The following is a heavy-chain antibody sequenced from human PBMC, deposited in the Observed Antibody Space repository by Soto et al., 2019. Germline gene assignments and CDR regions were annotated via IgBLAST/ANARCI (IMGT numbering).Heavy chain of an antibody. V-gene: IGHV3-23*01. D-gene: IGHD1-26*01. Sequence: WVSMRLSGSPAGFTFRSYVMNWVREAPGKGIESVSSVSGTGVYTYYADSVSVRFTGSRDKSKNTLFLQMNSLRGEDTAVYYCAKRTGAVSGLADFDSWGKGTLVTVSS. CDR1: GFTFRSYV. J-gene: IGHJ4*02. CDR2: VSGTGVYT. CDR3: AKRTGAVSGLADFDS.